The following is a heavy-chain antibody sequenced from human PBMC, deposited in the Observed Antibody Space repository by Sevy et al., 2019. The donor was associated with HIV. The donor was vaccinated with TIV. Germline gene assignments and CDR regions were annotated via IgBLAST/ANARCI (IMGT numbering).Heavy chain of an antibody. V-gene: IGHV3-23*01. CDR1: GFTFSTYA. Sequence: GGSLRLSCVASGFTFSTYAMNWVRQAPGKGLEWVSVISDSAYGTNYADFVKGRFTISRDNSKNTLYLQMNSLRAEDTAVYYCAKDWFYYYYGMDVWGQGTTVTVSS. CDR2: ISDSAYGT. J-gene: IGHJ6*02. CDR3: AKDWFYYYYGMDV. D-gene: IGHD3-10*01.